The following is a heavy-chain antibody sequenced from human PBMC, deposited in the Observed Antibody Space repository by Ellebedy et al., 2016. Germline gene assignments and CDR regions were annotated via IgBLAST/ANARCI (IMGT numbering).Heavy chain of an antibody. Sequence: GESLKISCAAPGLTLTSSAMSWVRQAPGKGLEWVSVIYTGGTTDNADSVKGRFTISRDNSKETLYLQMHSLRVDDSAVYYCARESIVGTATYFDYWGQGTLVSVSS. J-gene: IGHJ4*02. CDR3: ARESIVGTATYFDY. CDR2: IYTGGTT. V-gene: IGHV3-66*01. CDR1: GLTLTSSA. D-gene: IGHD1-26*01.